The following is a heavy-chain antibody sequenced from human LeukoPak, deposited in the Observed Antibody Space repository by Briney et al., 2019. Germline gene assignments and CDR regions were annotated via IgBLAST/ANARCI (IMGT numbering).Heavy chain of an antibody. D-gene: IGHD3-10*01. Sequence: GGSLRLSCAASGFTVSSNYMSWVRQAPGKGLEWVSVIYSGGSTYYADSVKGRFTISRDNSKNTLYLQMNSLRAEDTAVYYCARDGGVYLLWSYGMDVWGQGTTVTVSS. V-gene: IGHV3-53*01. J-gene: IGHJ6*02. CDR1: GFTVSSNY. CDR3: ARDGGVYLLWSYGMDV. CDR2: IYSGGST.